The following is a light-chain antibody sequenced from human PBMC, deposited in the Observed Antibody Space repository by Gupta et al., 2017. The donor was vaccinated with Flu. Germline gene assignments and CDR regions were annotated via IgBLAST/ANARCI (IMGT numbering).Light chain of an antibody. CDR3: CSYTVSGIWV. V-gene: IGLV2-23*01. J-gene: IGLJ3*02. CDR2: EST. Sequence: QSVLIQPDSVSGSPGQSITIFCRGTSNDVGHYNLVSWFQQYPGEVPRLIIYESTERPSGISSRFSGSKSGTMASLTVSGLQAEDEADYYCCSYTVSGIWVFGGGTKLTV. CDR1: SNDVGHYNL.